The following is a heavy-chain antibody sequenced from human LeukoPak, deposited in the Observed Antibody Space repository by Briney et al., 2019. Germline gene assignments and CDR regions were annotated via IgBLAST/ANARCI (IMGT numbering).Heavy chain of an antibody. CDR1: GGTFSSYA. V-gene: IGHV1-8*02. D-gene: IGHD1/OR15-1a*01. J-gene: IGHJ4*02. CDR2: MNPNSGNT. CDR3: ARRGGLNKIDY. Sequence: ASVKVSCKASGGTFSSYAISWVRQAPGQGLEWMGWMNPNSGNTGYAQKFQGRVTMTRNTSISTAYMELSSLRSEDTAVYYCARRGGLNKIDYWGQGTLVTVSS.